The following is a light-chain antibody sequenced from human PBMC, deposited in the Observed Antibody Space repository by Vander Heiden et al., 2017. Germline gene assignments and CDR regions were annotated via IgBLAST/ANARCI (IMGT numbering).Light chain of an antibody. CDR2: AAS. CDR3: QKYDSAPYT. V-gene: IGKV1-27*01. CDR1: QGISNY. Sequence: DIQMTPSPPSLSASVGDRVTITRRASQGISNYLAWYQQKPGKVPKLLIYAASTLQSGVPSRFSGSGSGTDFTLTISSLQPEDVATYYCQKYDSAPYTFAQGTKLEIK. J-gene: IGKJ2*01.